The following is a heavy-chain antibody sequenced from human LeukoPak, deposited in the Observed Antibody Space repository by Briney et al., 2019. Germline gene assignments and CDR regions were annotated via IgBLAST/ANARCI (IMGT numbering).Heavy chain of an antibody. J-gene: IGHJ4*02. V-gene: IGHV3-74*01. D-gene: IGHD3-10*01. CDR1: GFTFPTYW. CDR2: MNHDGTIT. CDR3: GRDNYGSIDF. Sequence: PGGFLRLSCSASGFTFPTYWMIWVRQVPGEGLVYVSHMNHDGTITNYADSVKGRFTMSRDNARNTVFLQMDSLRAEDTAVYYCGRDNYGSIDFWGQGVLVTVSS.